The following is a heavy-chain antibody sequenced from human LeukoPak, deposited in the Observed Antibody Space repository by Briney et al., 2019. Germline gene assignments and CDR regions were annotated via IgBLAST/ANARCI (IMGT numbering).Heavy chain of an antibody. J-gene: IGHJ4*02. Sequence: GGSLRLSCAASGFSFSTYWMSWVRQAPGKGLEWVANIKQDGNEKYYADSVKGRFTISRDNAKNSLDLQMNSLRAEDTAVYYCARDGYSSSALYFDYWGQGTLVTVSS. D-gene: IGHD6-6*01. CDR1: GFSFSTYW. CDR3: ARDGYSSSALYFDY. CDR2: IKQDGNEK. V-gene: IGHV3-7*01.